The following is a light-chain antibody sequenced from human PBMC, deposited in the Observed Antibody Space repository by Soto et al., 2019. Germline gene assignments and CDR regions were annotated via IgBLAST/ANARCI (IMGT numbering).Light chain of an antibody. CDR2: LGS. Sequence: DIVMTQSPLSLPVTPGEPASISCRSSQSLLHSNGNTYLDWYLQKPGQSPQLLIYLGSNRASGVAERFSGSASGTDFTLKISAVEAEDVGIYYCMQALQTAITFGQGTRLEIK. CDR3: MQALQTAIT. V-gene: IGKV2-28*01. J-gene: IGKJ5*01. CDR1: QSLLHSNGNTY.